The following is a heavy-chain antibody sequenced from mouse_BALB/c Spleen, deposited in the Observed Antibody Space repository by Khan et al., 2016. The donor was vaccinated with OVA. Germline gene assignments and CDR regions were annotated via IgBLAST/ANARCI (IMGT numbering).Heavy chain of an antibody. J-gene: IGHJ4*01. CDR3: ARDGYRYNYAMDY. V-gene: IGHV3-2*02. CDR2: ISYSGST. CDR1: GYSITSDYA. D-gene: IGHD2-3*01. Sequence: VQLKESGPGLVKPSQSLSLTCTVTGYSITSDYAWNWIRQFPGNKLEWMGYISYSGSTNYNPALKSRISITRDTSKNQFFLQLNSVTTEDKSTYYCARDGYRYNYAMDYWGQGTSVTVSS.